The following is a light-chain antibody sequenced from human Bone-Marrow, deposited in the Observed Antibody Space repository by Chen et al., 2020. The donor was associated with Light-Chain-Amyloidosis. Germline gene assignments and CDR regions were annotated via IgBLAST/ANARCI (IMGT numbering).Light chain of an antibody. J-gene: IGKJ1*01. V-gene: IGKV3-15*01. CDR3: QQYYNWPRT. CDR2: GAS. CDR1: QSVSSN. Sequence: EIVMTQSPATLSVSPGDRVTLSCRASQSVSSNLAWYQLKPGQAPRLLIYGASARPTGIPAGFSGSGSGTDFTLTISSLQSEDSAVYYCQQYYNWPRTFGQGTKVEIK.